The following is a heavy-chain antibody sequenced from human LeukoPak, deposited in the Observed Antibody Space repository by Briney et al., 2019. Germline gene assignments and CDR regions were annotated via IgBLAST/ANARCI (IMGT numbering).Heavy chain of an antibody. CDR2: IYYSGST. CDR3: ARAHISVARRFFDY. CDR1: GGSISSYY. Sequence: SETLSLTCTVSGGSISSYYWSWIRQPPGKGLEWIGYIYYSGSTNYNPSLKSRVTISVDTSKNQLSLKLSSVTAADTAVYYCARAHISVARRFFDYWGQGTLVTVSS. D-gene: IGHD6-19*01. J-gene: IGHJ4*02. V-gene: IGHV4-59*01.